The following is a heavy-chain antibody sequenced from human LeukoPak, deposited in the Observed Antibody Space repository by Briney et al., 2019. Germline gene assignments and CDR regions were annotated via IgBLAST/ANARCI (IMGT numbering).Heavy chain of an antibody. CDR2: MYYGGTT. J-gene: IGHJ4*02. CDR1: GGSIGTSTYY. CDR3: ATGKYSGYYDY. Sequence: SKTLSLTCTVSGGSIGTSTYYGGWVRQPPGKGLEWIGSMYYGGTTYYNPSLKSRVTLSVDTSKNQFSLRLSSVTAADSAVYFCATGKYSGYYDYWGQGTLVTVSS. V-gene: IGHV4-39*01. D-gene: IGHD5-12*01.